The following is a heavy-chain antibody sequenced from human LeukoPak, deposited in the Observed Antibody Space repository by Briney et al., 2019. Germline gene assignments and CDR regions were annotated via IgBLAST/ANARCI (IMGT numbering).Heavy chain of an antibody. CDR1: GLTFSTYS. CDR3: ARRNPGYSSSWYFNDY. J-gene: IGHJ4*02. V-gene: IGHV3-21*01. Sequence: GGSLRLSCAASGLTFSTYSMNWVRQAPGKGLEWVSSISSNFSYIHYADSVKGRFTISRDNAKNSLYLQMSSLRAEDTAVYYCARRNPGYSSSWYFNDYWGQGTLVTVSS. D-gene: IGHD6-13*01. CDR2: ISSNFSYI.